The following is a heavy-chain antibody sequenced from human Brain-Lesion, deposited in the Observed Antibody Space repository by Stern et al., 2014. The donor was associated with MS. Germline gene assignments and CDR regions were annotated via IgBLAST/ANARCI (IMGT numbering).Heavy chain of an antibody. CDR2: MNPNTGGT. CDR1: GYIFTGYY. J-gene: IGHJ6*02. Sequence: VQLVQSGAEVKKPGASVKVSCKTSGYIFTGYYIHWVRQAPGQGLAWMAWMNPNTGGTKNAQKFQGRVTMSRDTSISTAYVELSSLTSDDTAVYYCARDQRGITIFGVVTDYYYLGMDVWGQGTTVTVSS. D-gene: IGHD3-3*01. CDR3: ARDQRGITIFGVVTDYYYLGMDV. V-gene: IGHV1-2*02.